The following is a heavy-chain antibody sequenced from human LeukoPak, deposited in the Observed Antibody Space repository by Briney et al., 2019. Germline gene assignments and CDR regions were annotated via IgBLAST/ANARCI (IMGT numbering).Heavy chain of an antibody. CDR3: ARASSWNYWYFDL. CDR1: GGSISSGGYY. V-gene: IGHV4-31*03. Sequence: SETLSLTCTVSGGSISSGGYYWSWIRQHPGKGLEWIGYIYYSGSTYYNPSLKSRVTISEDTSKNQFSLKLSSVTAADTAVYFCARASSWNYWYFDLWGRGAPVTVSS. CDR2: IYYSGST. J-gene: IGHJ2*01. D-gene: IGHD6-13*01.